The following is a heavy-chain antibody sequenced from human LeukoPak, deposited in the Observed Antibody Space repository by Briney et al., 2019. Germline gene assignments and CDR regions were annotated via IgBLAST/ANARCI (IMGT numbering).Heavy chain of an antibody. V-gene: IGHV4-59*01. J-gene: IGHJ4*02. CDR3: ARDQSGSYIFDY. CDR2: IYYSGST. CDR1: GGSISSYY. Sequence: SETLSLICTVSGGSISSYYWSWIRQPPGKGLEWIGYIYYSGSTNYNPSLKSRVTISVDTSKNQFSLKLSSVTAADTAVYYCARDQSGSYIFDYWGQGTLVTVSS. D-gene: IGHD1-26*01.